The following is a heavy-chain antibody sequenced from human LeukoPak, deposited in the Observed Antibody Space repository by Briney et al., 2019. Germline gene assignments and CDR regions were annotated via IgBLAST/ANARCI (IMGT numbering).Heavy chain of an antibody. Sequence: GASVKVSCTASGYTFTIYGISWVRQAPGQGLEWMGWTSAYNGNTNYAQKLQGRVTMTTDTSTSTAYMELRSLRSDDTAVYYCARDDYYGSGYYFDYWGQGTLVTVSS. CDR1: GYTFTIYG. CDR2: TSAYNGNT. J-gene: IGHJ4*02. D-gene: IGHD3-10*01. V-gene: IGHV1-18*01. CDR3: ARDDYYGSGYYFDY.